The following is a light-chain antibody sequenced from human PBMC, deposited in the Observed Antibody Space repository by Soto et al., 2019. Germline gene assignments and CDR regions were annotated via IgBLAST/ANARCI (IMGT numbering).Light chain of an antibody. Sequence: QPASVSGAPWQAIALSFTGNSSAVGGYNYVSWYQQHPGKAPKLMIYDVSNRPSGVSNRFSGSKSGNTASLTISGLQAEDEADYYCSSYTSSSTLVFGTGTKVTVL. CDR2: DVS. J-gene: IGLJ1*01. V-gene: IGLV2-14*01. CDR1: SSAVGGYNY. CDR3: SSYTSSSTLV.